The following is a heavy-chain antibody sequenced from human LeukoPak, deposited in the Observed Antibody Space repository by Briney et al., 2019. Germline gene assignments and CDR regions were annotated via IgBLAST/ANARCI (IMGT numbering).Heavy chain of an antibody. J-gene: IGHJ3*02. CDR3: AKETVVVVAATPDAFDI. CDR2: ILGSGGGT. CDR1: GFTFSSYA. Sequence: PGGSLRLSCAASGFTFSSYAMSWVRQAPGKGLEWVSGILGSGGGTHYADSVKDRFTISRDNSKNTLYLQMNSLRAEDTAVYYCAKETVVVVAATPDAFDIWGQGTMVTVSS. D-gene: IGHD2-15*01. V-gene: IGHV3-23*01.